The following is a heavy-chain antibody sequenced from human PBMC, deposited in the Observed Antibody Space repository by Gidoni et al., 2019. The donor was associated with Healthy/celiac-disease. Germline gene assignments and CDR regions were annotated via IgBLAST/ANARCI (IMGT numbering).Heavy chain of an antibody. Sequence: EVQLVESGGGLLKPGRSLRLSCTASGFTFGDYAMSWFRQAPGKGLEWVGFIRSKAYGGTTEYAASVKGRFTISRDDSKSIAYLQMNSLKTEDTAVYYCTCATMIVVVIPEPGAFDIWGQGTMVTVSS. CDR2: IRSKAYGGTT. CDR3: TCATMIVVVIPEPGAFDI. J-gene: IGHJ3*02. V-gene: IGHV3-49*05. CDR1: GFTFGDYA. D-gene: IGHD3-22*01.